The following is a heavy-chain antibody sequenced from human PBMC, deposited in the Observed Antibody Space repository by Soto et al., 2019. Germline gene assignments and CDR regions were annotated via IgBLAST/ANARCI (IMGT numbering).Heavy chain of an antibody. V-gene: IGHV4-4*02. CDR2: IYHSGST. Sequence: SETLSLTCAVSGGSISSSNLWSCVRQPPGKGLEWIGEIYHSGSTNYNPSLKSRVTISVDKSKNQSSLKLSSVTAADTAVYYCASYLYSSSWNYWGQGTLVTVYS. CDR1: GGSISSSNL. CDR3: ASYLYSSSWNY. J-gene: IGHJ4*02. D-gene: IGHD6-13*01.